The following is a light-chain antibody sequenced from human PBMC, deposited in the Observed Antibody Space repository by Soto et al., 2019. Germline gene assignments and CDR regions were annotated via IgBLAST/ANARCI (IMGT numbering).Light chain of an antibody. Sequence: QSVLTQPPSVSGAPGQRVTISCTGSSSNIGAGYDVHWYQQVPGTAPKLLIYGNINRPSGVPDRFSGSKSGTSASLAITGLQADDKADYYCQSYDSSLPVVFGGGTKLTVL. CDR2: GNI. J-gene: IGLJ2*01. CDR3: QSYDSSLPVV. V-gene: IGLV1-40*01. CDR1: SSNIGAGYD.